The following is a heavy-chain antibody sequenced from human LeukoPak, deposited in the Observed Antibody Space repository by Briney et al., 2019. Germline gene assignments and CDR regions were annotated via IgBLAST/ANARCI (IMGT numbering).Heavy chain of an antibody. CDR1: GYTFSSYD. J-gene: IGHJ5*02. D-gene: IGHD3-16*02. V-gene: IGHV1-8*02. CDR2: TNPNSGNT. CDR3: ARGAPSAVRKWFDP. Sequence: ASVKVPCKASGYTFSSYDINWVRQATGQGLEWMGWTNPNSGNTAYAQKFQGRVTMSRDTSISTAYMELSSLRSEDTAVYYCARGAPSAVRKWFDPWGQGTLVTVSS.